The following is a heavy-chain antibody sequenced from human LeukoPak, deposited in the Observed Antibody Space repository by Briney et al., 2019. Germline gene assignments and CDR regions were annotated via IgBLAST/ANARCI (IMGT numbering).Heavy chain of an antibody. Sequence: GGSLRLSCAASGFTVSSNYMSWVRQAPGKGLEWVSVIYSGGSTYYADSVKGRFTISRDNSKNTLYLQMNSLRAEDTAVYYCARVREDDYEGFDYWGQGTLVTVSS. CDR1: GFTVSSNY. V-gene: IGHV3-66*02. CDR3: ARVREDDYEGFDY. D-gene: IGHD4-17*01. J-gene: IGHJ4*02. CDR2: IYSGGST.